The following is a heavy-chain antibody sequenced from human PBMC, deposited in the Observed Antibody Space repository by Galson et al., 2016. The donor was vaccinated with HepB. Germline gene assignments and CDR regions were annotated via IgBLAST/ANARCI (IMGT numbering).Heavy chain of an antibody. J-gene: IGHJ6*02. CDR3: ARTMEWESNVGDYYYGMDV. Sequence: PALVKPTQTLTLTCTVSGFSLSNPRMGVTWIRQPPGKALEWLAHIFSDDDKSYSTSLKTRITISKDTSKSQVILTMTNMDPADTATYYCARTMEWESNVGDYYYGMDVWGQGTTVTVSS. CDR2: IFSDDDK. CDR1: GFSLSNPRMG. V-gene: IGHV2-26*01. D-gene: IGHD1-26*01.